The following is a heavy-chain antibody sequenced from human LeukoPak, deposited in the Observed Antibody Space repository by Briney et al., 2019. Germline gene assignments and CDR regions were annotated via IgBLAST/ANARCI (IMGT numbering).Heavy chain of an antibody. J-gene: IGHJ5*02. CDR1: GDSISTYY. V-gene: IGHV4-59*08. CDR2: IYYSGST. CDR3: ARVNSGSFQRGWFDP. Sequence: SETLSPTCTVSGDSISTYYWSWIRQPPGKGLEWIGYIYYSGSTTYNPSLKSRVTISVDTSKNQFSLKLSSVTAADTAVYYCARVNSGSFQRGWFDPWGQGTLVTVSS. D-gene: IGHD1-26*01.